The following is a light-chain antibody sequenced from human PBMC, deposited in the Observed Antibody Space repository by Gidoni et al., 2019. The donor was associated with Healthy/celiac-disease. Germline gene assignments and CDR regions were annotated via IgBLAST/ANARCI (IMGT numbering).Light chain of an antibody. CDR3: SSYAGSNKV. V-gene: IGLV2-8*01. CDR2: EVS. J-gene: IGLJ1*01. CDR1: SSDVGGYND. Sequence: QSALTQPPSASGSPGQSVTISCTGTSSDVGGYNDVSWYQQHPGKAPKLMIYEVSKRPSGVPDRFSGSKSGNTASLTVSGLQAEDEADYYCSSYAGSNKVFGTGTKVTVL.